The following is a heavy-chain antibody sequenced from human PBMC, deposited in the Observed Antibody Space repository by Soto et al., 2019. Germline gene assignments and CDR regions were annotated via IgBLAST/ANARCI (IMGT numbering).Heavy chain of an antibody. CDR2: ISYSGST. CDR1: VGSISSGNYY. J-gene: IGHJ4*02. Sequence: TLSLTCTVSVGSISSGNYYWSWIRQPPGKGLEWIGFISYSGSTYYSTSLKSRVTISVDTSKSQFSLNLSFVTAADPAVYYCATMGTPATGLYFFDYWGQGSLVTVSS. V-gene: IGHV4-30-4*01. CDR3: ATMGTPATGLYFFDY. D-gene: IGHD2-15*01.